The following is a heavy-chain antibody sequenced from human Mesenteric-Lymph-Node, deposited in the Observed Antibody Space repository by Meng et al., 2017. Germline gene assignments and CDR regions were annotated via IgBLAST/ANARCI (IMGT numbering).Heavy chain of an antibody. V-gene: IGHV4-30-4*01. CDR3: ARGELLWDY. CDR1: GNSISGGEYF. D-gene: IGHD2-2*01. CDR2: MDYRGST. J-gene: IGHJ4*02. Sequence: VPMQESGPGLGTPSQPLSLTCTVAGNSISGGEYFWSVIRQPPGKGLEWIGYMDYRGSTFYNLSLKSRVTISVDTSKNQFSLKLSSVTAADTAVYFCARGELLWDYWGQGTLVTVSS.